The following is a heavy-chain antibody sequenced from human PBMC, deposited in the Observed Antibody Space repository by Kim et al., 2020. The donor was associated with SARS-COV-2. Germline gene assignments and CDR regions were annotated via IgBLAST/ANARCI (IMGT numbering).Heavy chain of an antibody. V-gene: IGHV3-53*01. CDR1: EFTVSTTY. J-gene: IGHJ6*02. Sequence: GGSLRLSCVASEFTVSTTYMSWVRQAPGKGLQWVSTTHADGSTYYADSVKGRFTISRDNSKNILHLQMNFVRAGDTAVYYCARDRWEYRSGWYDNYYGMDVWGQGTTVTVSS. CDR2: THADGST. D-gene: IGHD6-19*01. CDR3: ARDRWEYRSGWYDNYYGMDV.